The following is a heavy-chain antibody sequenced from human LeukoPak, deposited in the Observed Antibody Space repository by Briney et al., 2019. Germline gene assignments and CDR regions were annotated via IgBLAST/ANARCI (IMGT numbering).Heavy chain of an antibody. CDR2: IIPIFGTA. J-gene: IGHJ4*02. CDR3: ARVGGLWWSNKPIDY. CDR1: GGTFSSYA. Sequence: ASVKVSCKASGGTFSSYAISWVRQAPGQGLEWMGGIIPIFGTANYAQKFQGRVTITADESTSTAYMELSSLRSEDTAVYYCARVGGLWWSNKPIDYWGQGTLVTVSS. V-gene: IGHV1-69*13. D-gene: IGHD2-21*01.